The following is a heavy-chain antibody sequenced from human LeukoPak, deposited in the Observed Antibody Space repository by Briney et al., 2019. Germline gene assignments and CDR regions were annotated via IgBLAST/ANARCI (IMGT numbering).Heavy chain of an antibody. CDR3: AGGASGAYYGSGSYFH. J-gene: IGHJ4*02. D-gene: IGHD3-10*01. CDR1: GGSISSYY. CDR2: IYYSGST. Sequence: SETLSLTCTVSGGSISSYYWSWIRQPPGKGLEWIGYIYYSGSTNYNPSLKSRVTISVDTSKNQFSLKLSSVTAADTAVYYCAGGASGAYYGSGSYFHWGQGTLVTVSS. V-gene: IGHV4-59*01.